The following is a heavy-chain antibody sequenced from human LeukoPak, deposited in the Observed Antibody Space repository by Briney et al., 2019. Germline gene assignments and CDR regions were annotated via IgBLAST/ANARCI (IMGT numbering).Heavy chain of an antibody. V-gene: IGHV4-34*01. J-gene: IGHJ6*02. CDR3: ARVAGFGELLYNYYYYGMDV. CDR1: GGSFSGYH. D-gene: IGHD3-10*01. CDR2: INHSGST. Sequence: SETLSLTCAVYGGSFSGYHWSWIRQPPGKGLEWIGEINHSGSTNYNPSLKSRVTISVDTSKNQFSLKLSSVTAADTAVYYCARVAGFGELLYNYYYYGMDVWGQGTTVTVSS.